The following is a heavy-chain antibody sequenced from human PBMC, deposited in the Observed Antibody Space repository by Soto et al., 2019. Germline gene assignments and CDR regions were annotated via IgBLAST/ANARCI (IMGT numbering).Heavy chain of an antibody. D-gene: IGHD2-15*01. Sequence: QVQLVQSGAEVKKPGASVKVSCKASGYTFTSYGISWVRQAPGQGREWMGWISAYNGNTNYAQKLQGRVTMNTDTSRSTAHVELRSLRSDDTAVYYCAREERYCSGGSCYGSWFDPWGQGTLVTVSS. CDR3: AREERYCSGGSCYGSWFDP. V-gene: IGHV1-18*01. CDR2: ISAYNGNT. CDR1: GYTFTSYG. J-gene: IGHJ5*02.